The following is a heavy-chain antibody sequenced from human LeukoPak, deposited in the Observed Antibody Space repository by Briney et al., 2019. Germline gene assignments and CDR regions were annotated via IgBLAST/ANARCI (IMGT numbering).Heavy chain of an antibody. D-gene: IGHD2-21*02. CDR3: ARQVVTAGDAFDI. CDR2: IYHSGST. J-gene: IGHJ3*02. V-gene: IGHV4-4*02. Sequence: PSETLSLTCAVSGGSISSSNWWSWVRQPPGKGLEWIGEIYHSGSTNYNPSLKSRVTISVDKSKNQFSLKLSSVTAADTAVYYCARQVVTAGDAFDIWGQGTMVTVSS. CDR1: GGSISSSNW.